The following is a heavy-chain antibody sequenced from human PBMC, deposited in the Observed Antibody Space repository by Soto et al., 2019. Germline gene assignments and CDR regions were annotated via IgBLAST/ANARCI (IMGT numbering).Heavy chain of an antibody. CDR1: GYTFTRYG. CDR2: ISAYNGNT. V-gene: IGHV1-18*01. D-gene: IGHD2-2*01. Sequence: SVKLSCQASGYTFTRYGISWVRQAPGPGLAWMGWISAYNGNTNYAQKLQGRVTMTTDTSTSTAYMELRRLRSDDTAVYYCATSGPQDSILVVPGYGMDGCGQATTVTVAS. CDR3: ATSGPQDSILVVPGYGMDG. J-gene: IGHJ6*02.